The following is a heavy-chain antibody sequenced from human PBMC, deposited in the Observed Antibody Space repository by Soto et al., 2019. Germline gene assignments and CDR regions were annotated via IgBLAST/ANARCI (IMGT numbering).Heavy chain of an antibody. CDR2: IVVGSGNT. CDR3: AASGTAPHNYYYYGMDV. CDR1: GFTFTSSA. V-gene: IGHV1-58*01. J-gene: IGHJ6*02. D-gene: IGHD5-12*01. Sequence: GASVKVSCKASGFTFTSSAVQWVRQARGQRLEWIGCIVVGSGNTNYAQKFQERVTITRDMSTSTAYMELSSLRSEDTAVYYCAASGTAPHNYYYYGMDVWGQGTTVTVSS.